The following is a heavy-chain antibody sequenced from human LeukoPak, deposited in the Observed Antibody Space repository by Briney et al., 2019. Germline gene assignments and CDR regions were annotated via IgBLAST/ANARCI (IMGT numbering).Heavy chain of an antibody. Sequence: SQTLSLTCNVSGGSISSGGYYWTWIRQHPGKGLEWIGYIYYSGSTYYNPSLKSRVTISVDTSKNQFSLMLSSVTAADTAVYYCARDLGADGSGSYPRYYYYGMDVWGQGTTVTVSS. CDR2: IYYSGST. D-gene: IGHD3-10*01. CDR3: ARDLGADGSGSYPRYYYYGMDV. J-gene: IGHJ6*02. CDR1: GGSISSGGYY. V-gene: IGHV4-31*03.